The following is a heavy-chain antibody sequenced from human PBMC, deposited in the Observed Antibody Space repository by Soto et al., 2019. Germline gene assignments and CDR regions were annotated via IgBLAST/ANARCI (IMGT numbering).Heavy chain of an antibody. CDR1: GFTFNNAW. V-gene: IGHV3-15*01. J-gene: IGHJ3*02. Sequence: EVQLVESGGGLVKPGGSLRLSCAASGFTFNNAWMSWVRQAPGKGLEWVGRIKSKSDGGTTDYAAPVKGRFTISRDNSKNTLYLQMNSLRAEDTAVYYCAKAANNRITGTRGYAFDIWGQGTMVTVSS. D-gene: IGHD1-20*01. CDR3: AKAANNRITGTRGYAFDI. CDR2: IKSKSDGGTT.